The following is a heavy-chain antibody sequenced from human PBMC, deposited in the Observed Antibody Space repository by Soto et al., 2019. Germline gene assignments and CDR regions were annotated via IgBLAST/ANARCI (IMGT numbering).Heavy chain of an antibody. Sequence: ASVNVSCKASGYTFTSYDINWVRQATGQGLEWMGWMNPNSGNTGYAQKFQGRVTMTRNTSISTAYMELSSLRSEDTAVYYCARGHYYGSGSYSAFDIWGQGTMVTVSS. CDR3: ARGHYYGSGSYSAFDI. J-gene: IGHJ3*02. CDR2: MNPNSGNT. V-gene: IGHV1-8*01. CDR1: GYTFTSYD. D-gene: IGHD3-10*01.